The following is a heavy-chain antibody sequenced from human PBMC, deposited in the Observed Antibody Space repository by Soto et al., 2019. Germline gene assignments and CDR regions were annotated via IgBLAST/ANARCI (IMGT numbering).Heavy chain of an antibody. J-gene: IGHJ6*02. CDR3: ARDALPYDYVWGSYRYSAIYGMDV. V-gene: IGHV3-7*01. D-gene: IGHD3-16*02. Sequence: GGSLRLSCAASGFTFGSYWMSWVRQAPGKGLEWVANIKQDGSEKYYVDSVKGRFTISRDNAKNSLYLQMNSLRAEDTAVYYCARDALPYDYVWGSYRYSAIYGMDVWGQGTTVTVSS. CDR2: IKQDGSEK. CDR1: GFTFGSYW.